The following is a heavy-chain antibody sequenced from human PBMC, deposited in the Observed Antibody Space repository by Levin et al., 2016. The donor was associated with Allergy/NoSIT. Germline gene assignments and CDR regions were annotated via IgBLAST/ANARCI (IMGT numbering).Heavy chain of an antibody. CDR2: IKSKTDGGTT. D-gene: IGHD3-22*01. Sequence: GGSLRLSCAASGFTFSNAWMSWVRQAPGKGLEWVGRIKSKTDGGTTDYAAPVKGRFTISRDDSKNTLYLQMNSLKTEDTAVYYCTTRSYDSSGYPFDYWGQGTLVTVSS. CDR3: TTRSYDSSGYPFDY. J-gene: IGHJ4*02. V-gene: IGHV3-15*01. CDR1: GFTFSNAW.